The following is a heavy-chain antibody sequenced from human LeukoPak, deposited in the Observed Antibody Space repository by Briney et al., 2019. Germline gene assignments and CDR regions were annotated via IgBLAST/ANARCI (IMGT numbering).Heavy chain of an antibody. CDR1: GYTFTAYY. CDR2: VNPKSGAT. J-gene: IGHJ3*02. CDR3: ARDLDYNDNSDYDSFDI. V-gene: IGHV1-2*02. D-gene: IGHD3-22*01. Sequence: GASVKVSCKASGYTFTAYYIHWVRQAPGQGLEWMGWVNPKSGATKYTQNFQGRVNMTRDTSINTAYMEVSRLRSDDTAVYYCARDLDYNDNSDYDSFDIWGQGTKVAVSS.